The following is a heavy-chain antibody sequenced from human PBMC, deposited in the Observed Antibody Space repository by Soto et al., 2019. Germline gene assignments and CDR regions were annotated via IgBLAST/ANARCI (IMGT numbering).Heavy chain of an antibody. J-gene: IGHJ3*02. CDR2: IFPMYGTP. Sequence: QVLLVQSGAEVKKPGSSVKVSCKASGGAFSRYAISWVRQAPGQGLERVGGIFPMYGTPVYAQKLQGRVTLTADEATTTAYMERSGLRYADTAFYYCARDYEYQILAFAALDIWGQGTMVTVSS. V-gene: IGHV1-69*01. CDR3: ARDYEYQILAFAALDI. CDR1: GGAFSRYA. D-gene: IGHD3-3*02.